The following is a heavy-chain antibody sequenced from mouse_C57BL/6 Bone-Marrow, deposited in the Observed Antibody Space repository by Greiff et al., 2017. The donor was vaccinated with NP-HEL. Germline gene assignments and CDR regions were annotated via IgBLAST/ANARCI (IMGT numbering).Heavy chain of an antibody. V-gene: IGHV1-74*01. J-gene: IGHJ2*01. Sequence: QVQLQQPGAELVKPGASVKVSCKASGYTFTSYWMHWVKQRPGQGLEWIGRIHPSDSDTNYNQKFKGKATLTVDKSSSTAYMQLSSLTSEDSAVYYCAIFRNSYYYGSSHYFDYWGQGTTLTVSS. CDR3: AIFRNSYYYGSSHYFDY. D-gene: IGHD1-1*01. CDR1: GYTFTSYW. CDR2: IHPSDSDT.